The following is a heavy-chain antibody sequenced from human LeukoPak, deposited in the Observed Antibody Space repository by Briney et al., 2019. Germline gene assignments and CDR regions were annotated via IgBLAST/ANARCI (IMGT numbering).Heavy chain of an antibody. CDR3: ARVWSDYSNDY. D-gene: IGHD3-3*01. Sequence: ASVKVSCKASGYTFTGYYMQWVRQAPGQGLEWMGWINPNSGGTNYAQKFQGRVTMTRDTSISTAYMELSSLRSEDTAVYYCARVWSDYSNDYWGQGTLVTVSS. J-gene: IGHJ4*02. CDR2: INPNSGGT. V-gene: IGHV1-2*02. CDR1: GYTFTGYY.